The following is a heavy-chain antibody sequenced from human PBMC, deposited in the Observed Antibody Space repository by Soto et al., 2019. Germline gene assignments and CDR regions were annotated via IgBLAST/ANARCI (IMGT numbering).Heavy chain of an antibody. CDR2: IDPSDSYT. V-gene: IGHV5-10-1*01. CDR3: ARIFEYSSSPVGYYYYGMDV. D-gene: IGHD6-6*01. Sequence: PGESLKISCKGSGYSFPSYWISWVRQMPGKGLEWMGRIDPSDSYTNYSPSFQGHVTISADKSISTAYLQWSSLKASDTAMYYCARIFEYSSSPVGYYYYGMDVWGQGTTVTVSS. CDR1: GYSFPSYW. J-gene: IGHJ6*02.